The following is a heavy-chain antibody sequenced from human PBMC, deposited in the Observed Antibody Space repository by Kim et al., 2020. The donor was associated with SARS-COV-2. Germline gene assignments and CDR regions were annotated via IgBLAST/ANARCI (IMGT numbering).Heavy chain of an antibody. CDR3: ARDGRVLRYFDWLGSLGNWFDP. Sequence: GGSLRLSCAASGFTFSSYAMHWVRQAPGKGLEWVAVISYDGSNKYYADSVKGRFTISRDNSKNTLYLQMNSLRAEDTAVYYCARDGRVLRYFDWLGSLGNWFDPWGQGTLVTVSS. J-gene: IGHJ5*02. CDR2: ISYDGSNK. CDR1: GFTFSSYA. V-gene: IGHV3-30*04. D-gene: IGHD3-9*01.